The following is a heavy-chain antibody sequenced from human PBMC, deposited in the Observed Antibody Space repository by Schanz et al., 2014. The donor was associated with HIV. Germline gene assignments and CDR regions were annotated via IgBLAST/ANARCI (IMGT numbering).Heavy chain of an antibody. J-gene: IGHJ4*02. V-gene: IGHV3-21*06. CDR2: ISSGGDYI. Sequence: EVQLVESGGGLVKRGGSLRLSCVVSGLIFRTYDMNWVRQAPGKGLEWVSSISSGGDYIYHADSVRGRFTISRDNAKNSLYLQMNSLRAEDTAEYFCARGAEEDYYGPCFDSWGQGTLVIVSS. CDR3: ARGAEEDYYGPCFDS. CDR1: GLIFRTYD. D-gene: IGHD3-16*01.